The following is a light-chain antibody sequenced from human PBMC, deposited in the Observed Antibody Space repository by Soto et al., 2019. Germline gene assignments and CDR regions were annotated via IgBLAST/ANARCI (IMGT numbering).Light chain of an antibody. CDR1: QILSTW. J-gene: IGKJ5*01. Sequence: DIQMTQSPSTRSAAVGGGCTITCRASQILSTWLAWYQQKPGKAPKLLIYKASSLQSGVPSRFSGSGSGTDFTLTTSSLQPEDFATYYCHQLNSYPSTFGQGTRLEI. CDR2: KAS. V-gene: IGKV1-5*03. CDR3: HQLNSYPST.